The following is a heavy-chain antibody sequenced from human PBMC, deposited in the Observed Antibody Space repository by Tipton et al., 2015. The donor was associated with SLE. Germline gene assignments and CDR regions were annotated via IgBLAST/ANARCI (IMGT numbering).Heavy chain of an antibody. D-gene: IGHD4-17*01. V-gene: IGHV3-30*18. CDR3: AKNFRGSNYGDPKTIYYYYYGMDV. J-gene: IGHJ6*02. Sequence: SLRLSCAASGFTFSSYGMHWVRQAPGKGLEWVAVISYDGNNKDYADSVKGRFTISRDNSKNTLYLQMNSLRAEDTAVYYCAKNFRGSNYGDPKTIYYYYYGMDVWGQGTTVTVSS. CDR2: ISYDGNNK. CDR1: GFTFSSYG.